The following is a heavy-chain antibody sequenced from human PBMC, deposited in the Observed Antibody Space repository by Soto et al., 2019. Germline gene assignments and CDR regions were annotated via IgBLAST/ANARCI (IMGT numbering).Heavy chain of an antibody. Sequence: SETLSLTCTVSGGSISSGGYYWSWIRQHPGKGLEWIGYIYYSGSTYYNPSLKSRVTISVDTSKNQFSLKLSSVTAADTAVYYCARDSVEHYFDYWGQGTLVTVSS. V-gene: IGHV4-31*03. J-gene: IGHJ4*02. CDR1: GGSISSGGYY. CDR3: ARDSVEHYFDY. CDR2: IYYSGST.